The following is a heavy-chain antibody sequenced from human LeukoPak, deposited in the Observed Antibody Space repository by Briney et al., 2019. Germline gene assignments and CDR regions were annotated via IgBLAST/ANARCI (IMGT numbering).Heavy chain of an antibody. V-gene: IGHV4-34*01. CDR3: ARAGDYYYDSSGYYYS. D-gene: IGHD3-22*01. J-gene: IGHJ4*02. Sequence: SETLSLTCAVYGGSFSGYYWSWIRQPPGEGLEWIGEINHSGSTNYNPSLKSRVTISVDTSKNQFSLKLSSVTAADTAVYYCARAGDYYYDSSGYYYSWGQGTLVTVSS. CDR1: GGSFSGYY. CDR2: INHSGST.